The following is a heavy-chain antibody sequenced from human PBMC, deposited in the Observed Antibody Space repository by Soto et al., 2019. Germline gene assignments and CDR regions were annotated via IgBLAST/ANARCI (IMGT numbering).Heavy chain of an antibody. V-gene: IGHV4-31*03. CDR2: IYNSGST. J-gene: IGHJ4*02. CDR1: GGSISSGGYY. CDR3: ASQRAPYYFDY. Sequence: LTCTVSGGSISSGGYYWNWIRHHPGKGLEWIGYIYNSGSTYYNPYLKSRVFISADTSKNLLSLKLSSVTAADTAVYYCASQRAPYYFDYWGRGALVTAPQ.